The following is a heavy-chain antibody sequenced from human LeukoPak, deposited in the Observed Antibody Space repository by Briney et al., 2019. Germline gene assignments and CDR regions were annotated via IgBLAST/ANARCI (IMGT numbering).Heavy chain of an antibody. CDR1: GFTFSGSA. CDR2: IRSKANSYAI. CDR3: TRDLLASVVSRGYYFDY. Sequence: GGSLRLSCAASGFTFSGSAMHWVRQASGKGLERVGRIRSKANSYAIAYAASVKGRFTISRDDSKNTAYLQMNSLKTEDTAVYYCTRDLLASVVSRGYYFDYWGQGTLVTVSS. D-gene: IGHD4-23*01. J-gene: IGHJ4*02. V-gene: IGHV3-73*01.